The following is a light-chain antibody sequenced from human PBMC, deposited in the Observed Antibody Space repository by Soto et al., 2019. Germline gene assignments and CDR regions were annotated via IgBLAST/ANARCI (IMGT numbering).Light chain of an antibody. V-gene: IGKV1-5*03. CDR2: KAS. Sequence: DIQMPQSPSILSASIGDRVTITCRASQSISSWLAWYQQKPGKAPKLLIYKASSLESGVPSRFSGSGSGTEFTLTISSLQPDDFATYYCQQYNSYPLTFGGGTKVDIK. J-gene: IGKJ4*01. CDR1: QSISSW. CDR3: QQYNSYPLT.